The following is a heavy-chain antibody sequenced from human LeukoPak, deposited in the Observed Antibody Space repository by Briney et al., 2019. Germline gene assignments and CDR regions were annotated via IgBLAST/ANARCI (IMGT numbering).Heavy chain of an antibody. CDR3: ARDSDIVVVPAAKGLYYYYYMDV. CDR2: ISAYNGNT. CDR1: GYTFTSYG. Sequence: VASVKVSCKASGYTFTSYGISWVRQAPGQGLEWMGWISAYNGNTNYAQKLQGRVTMTTDTSTSTAYMELRSLRSDDTAVYYCARDSDIVVVPAAKGLYYYYYMDVWGKGTTVTVSS. J-gene: IGHJ6*03. D-gene: IGHD2-2*01. V-gene: IGHV1-18*01.